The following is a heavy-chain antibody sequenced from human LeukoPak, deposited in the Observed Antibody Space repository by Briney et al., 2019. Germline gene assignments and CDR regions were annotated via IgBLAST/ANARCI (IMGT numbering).Heavy chain of an antibody. D-gene: IGHD3-10*01. Sequence: PSETLSLTCTVSGGSLSSYYWSWIRQPPGKGLEWIAYIYYSGSTNYNPSLKSRVTISIDTSKNQFSLKLRSVTAADTAVYYCARDRHGSGSAHTFDPWGQGTLVTVSS. V-gene: IGHV4-59*01. CDR3: ARDRHGSGSAHTFDP. J-gene: IGHJ5*02. CDR2: IYYSGST. CDR1: GGSLSSYY.